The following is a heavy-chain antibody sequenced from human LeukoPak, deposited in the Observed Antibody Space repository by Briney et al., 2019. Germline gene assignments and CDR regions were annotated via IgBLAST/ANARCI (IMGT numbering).Heavy chain of an antibody. V-gene: IGHV4-34*01. CDR2: INHSGST. J-gene: IGHJ4*02. CDR3: ARGRGIAVAGTWNY. Sequence: PSETLSLTCAVYGGSFSGYYWSWIRQPPGKGLEWIGEINHSGSTNYNPSLKSRVTISVDTSKNQFSLKLSSVTAADTAVYYCARGRGIAVAGTWNYWGQGTLVTVSS. D-gene: IGHD6-19*01. CDR1: GGSFSGYY.